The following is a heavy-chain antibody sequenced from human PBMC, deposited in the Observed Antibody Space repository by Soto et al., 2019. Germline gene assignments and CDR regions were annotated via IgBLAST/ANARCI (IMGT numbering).Heavy chain of an antibody. Sequence: GGSLRLSYAASGFSFSSYRMNWVRQVPGKGLEWVSCISGSSSYMYYADSVKGRFTISRDNAKNSLYLEMNSLRAEDTAVYYCARPDSSGYYFVLWGQGTLVTVS. CDR1: GFSFSSYR. CDR2: ISGSSSYM. D-gene: IGHD3-22*01. J-gene: IGHJ4*02. CDR3: ARPDSSGYYFVL. V-gene: IGHV3-21*01.